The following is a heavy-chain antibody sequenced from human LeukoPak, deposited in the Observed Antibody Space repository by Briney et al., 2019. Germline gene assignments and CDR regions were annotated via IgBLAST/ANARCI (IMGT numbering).Heavy chain of an antibody. Sequence: QAGGSLRLSCAASGFTVSSNYMSWVRQAPGKGLEWVSTISGSGGSTHYADSVKGRFTISRDYSKNTLYLQMNSLRAEDTAVYYCARVGFDWLLDMYYFDYWGQGTLVTVSS. CDR2: ISGSGGST. CDR1: GFTVSSNY. V-gene: IGHV3-23*01. CDR3: ARVGFDWLLDMYYFDY. D-gene: IGHD3-9*01. J-gene: IGHJ4*02.